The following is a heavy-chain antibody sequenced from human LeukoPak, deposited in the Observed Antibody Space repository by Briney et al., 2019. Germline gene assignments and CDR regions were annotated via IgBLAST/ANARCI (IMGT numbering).Heavy chain of an antibody. Sequence: NPGGSLRLSCAASGFTFSSYSMNWVRQAPGKGLEWVSSISSSSYIYYADSVKGRFTISRDNAKNSLYLQMDSLTAEDTAVYYCARDTSVATIPYYYYYYMDVWGKGTTVTISS. CDR2: ISSSSYI. CDR1: GFTFSSYS. V-gene: IGHV3-21*01. J-gene: IGHJ6*03. CDR3: ARDTSVATIPYYYYYYMDV. D-gene: IGHD5-24*01.